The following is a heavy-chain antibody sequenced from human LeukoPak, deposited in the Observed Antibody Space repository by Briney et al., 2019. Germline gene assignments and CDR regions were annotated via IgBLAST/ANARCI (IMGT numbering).Heavy chain of an antibody. J-gene: IGHJ4*02. V-gene: IGHV1-46*01. D-gene: IGHD5-18*01. Sequence: GASVKVSCKASGYTFTSYYMHWVRQAPGQGLEWXXIINPSGGSTSYAQKFQGRVTMTGDTSTSTVYMELSSLRSEDTAVYYCARDCCDTAMGPFDYWGQGTLVTVSS. CDR2: INPSGGST. CDR1: GYTFTSYY. CDR3: ARDCCDTAMGPFDY.